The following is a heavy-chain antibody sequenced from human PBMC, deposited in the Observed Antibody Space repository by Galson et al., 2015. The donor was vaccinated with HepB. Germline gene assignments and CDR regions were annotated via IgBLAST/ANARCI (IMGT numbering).Heavy chain of an antibody. CDR2: ISSSGTII. V-gene: IGHV3-11*01. J-gene: IGHJ4*02. D-gene: IGHD1-7*01. CDR3: ARDPLNYASYFDY. Sequence: SLRLSCAASGFTFSDSYMSWIRQAPGKGLEWVSYISSSGTIIYYADSVKGRFTISRDNAKNSLYLQMNSLRAEDTAVYYCARDPLNYASYFDYWGQGTLVTVSS. CDR1: GFTFSDSY.